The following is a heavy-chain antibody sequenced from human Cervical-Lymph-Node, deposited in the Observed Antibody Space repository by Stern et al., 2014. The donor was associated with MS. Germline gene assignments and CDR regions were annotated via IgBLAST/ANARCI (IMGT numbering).Heavy chain of an antibody. J-gene: IGHJ4*02. D-gene: IGHD6-13*01. CDR1: GSTFSNYG. CDR3: AIGTENSEQPLLFDD. V-gene: IGHV1-18*01. Sequence: QVQLVQSGAEVKKPGASVKVSCKASGSTFSNYGFSWLRQAPGQGLEWMGWISAYNTKTSYAQRLQGRVTMTTDTSTSTAYMELRSLRSDDTAVYYCAIGTENSEQPLLFDDWGQGTLVTVST. CDR2: ISAYNTKT.